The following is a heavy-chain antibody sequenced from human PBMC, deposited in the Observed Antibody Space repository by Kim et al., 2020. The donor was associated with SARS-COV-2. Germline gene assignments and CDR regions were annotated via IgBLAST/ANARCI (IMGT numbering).Heavy chain of an antibody. J-gene: IGHJ6*02. Sequence: SLKSRVTISVDTSKNQFSLKLSSVTAADTAVYYCARDPITMVRGAYGMDVWGQGTTVTVSS. CDR3: ARDPITMVRGAYGMDV. D-gene: IGHD3-10*01. V-gene: IGHV4-34*01.